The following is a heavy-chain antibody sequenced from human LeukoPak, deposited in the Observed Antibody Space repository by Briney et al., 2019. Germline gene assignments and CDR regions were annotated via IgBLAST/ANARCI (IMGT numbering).Heavy chain of an antibody. D-gene: IGHD3-22*01. Sequence: SETLSLTCTVSGGSISRSNYYWGWIRQSPGKGLEWIGSIYYSGNTYYNPSLKSRVTISVDTSKNQFSQKLSSVTAADTAVYYCARGDYYYDSTDLGAFDIWGQGTMVTVSS. J-gene: IGHJ3*02. V-gene: IGHV4-39*01. CDR3: ARGDYYYDSTDLGAFDI. CDR2: IYYSGNT. CDR1: GGSISRSNYY.